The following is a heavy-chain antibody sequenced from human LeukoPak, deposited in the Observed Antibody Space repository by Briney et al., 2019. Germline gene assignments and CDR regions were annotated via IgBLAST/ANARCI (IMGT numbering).Heavy chain of an antibody. CDR3: ARDCWDYGSGSYCGIDY. Sequence: GGSLRLSCAASGFTFSSYNMNWVRQAPGKGLQWVSSITSSSNYIYYANSVKGRFTISRDNAKNSLYLQMNSLRAEDTTVYYCARDCWDYGSGSYCGIDYWGQGTLVTVSS. CDR1: GFTFSSYN. V-gene: IGHV3-21*03. J-gene: IGHJ4*02. D-gene: IGHD3-10*01. CDR2: ITSSSNYI.